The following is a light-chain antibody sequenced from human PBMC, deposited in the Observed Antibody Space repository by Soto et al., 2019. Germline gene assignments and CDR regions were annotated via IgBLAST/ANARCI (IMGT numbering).Light chain of an antibody. CDR3: QQYNNWPQT. J-gene: IGKJ1*01. Sequence: EIVMTQSPDTLSVSPGERVTLSCTASQSVGSTLAWYRQQPGQAPRLLIYDAYIRATGVPARFSGSGSGTDFTLTISGLQSEDFAVYYCQQYNNWPQTFGQGTKVDNK. CDR1: QSVGST. V-gene: IGKV3-15*01. CDR2: DAY.